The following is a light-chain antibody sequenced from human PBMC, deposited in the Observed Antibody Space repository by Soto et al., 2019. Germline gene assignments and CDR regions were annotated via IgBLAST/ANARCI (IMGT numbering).Light chain of an antibody. CDR1: QSVSSTF. CDR3: QQFDSSVT. J-gene: IGKJ1*01. Sequence: EIVLTQSPGSLSLSPGERATLSCRASQSVSSTFFAWYQQRPGQAPRLLMYGASSRATGIPERFSGSGSGKDFTLTISRLEPEDVAVYYCQQFDSSVTFGQGTKVEIK. CDR2: GAS. V-gene: IGKV3-20*01.